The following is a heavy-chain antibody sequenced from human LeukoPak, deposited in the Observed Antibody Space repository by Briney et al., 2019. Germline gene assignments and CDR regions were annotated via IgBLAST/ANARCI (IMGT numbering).Heavy chain of an antibody. J-gene: IGHJ4*02. D-gene: IGHD2-8*01. CDR1: GGAITTSNYY. CDR3: ATSTMLYPIPYFGY. CDR2: IYYSGDT. Sequence: PSETLSLTSTVSGGAITTSNYYWGWIRQPPGKGLEWIGSIYYSGDTYYSPSLKSRVTISVDTSKNQFSLKLNSVTAADTAVYYCATSTMLYPIPYFGYWGQGTLVTVPS. V-gene: IGHV4-39*01.